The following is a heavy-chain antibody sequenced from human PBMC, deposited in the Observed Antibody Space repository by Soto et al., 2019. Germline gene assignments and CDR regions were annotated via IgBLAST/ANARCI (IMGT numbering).Heavy chain of an antibody. CDR3: ARLHSGGYDSSGYYYYYYYYGMDV. D-gene: IGHD3-22*01. J-gene: IGHJ6*02. V-gene: IGHV1-3*01. CDR2: INAGNGNT. CDR1: GYTFTSYA. Sequence: GASVKVSCKASGYTFTSYAMHWVRQAPGQRLEWMGWINAGNGNTKYSQKFQGRATITRDTSASTAYMELSSLRSEDTAVYYCARLHSGGYDSSGYYYYYYYYGMDVWGQGTTVTVSS.